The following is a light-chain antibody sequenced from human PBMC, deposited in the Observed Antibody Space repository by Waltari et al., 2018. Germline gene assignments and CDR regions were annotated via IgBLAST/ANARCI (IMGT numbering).Light chain of an antibody. CDR3: QQYNHWLSIT. J-gene: IGKJ5*01. V-gene: IGKV3-15*01. CDR1: QSVSRN. Sequence: ELVLTQSPATLSVSPGERAPLSCRASQSVSRNLAWYQQKPGQAPRILNHDASTRATGIPARFSGSGSGTEFTLTISSLQSEDFAVYYCQQYNHWLSITFGQGTRLEIK. CDR2: DAS.